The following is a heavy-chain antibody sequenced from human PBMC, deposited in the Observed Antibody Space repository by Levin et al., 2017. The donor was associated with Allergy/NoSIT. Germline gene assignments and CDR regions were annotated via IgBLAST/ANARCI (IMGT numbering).Heavy chain of an antibody. CDR2: IYYSGNT. J-gene: IGHJ6*02. CDR3: GREDGSGSAYHLQYDYGMDV. Sequence: SETLSLTCIVSGGSISSSSYFWAWIRQPPGKGLEWIGTIYYSGNTYYNPSLKSRVTISVDTSNNQFSLKLSSVTAADTAVYYCGREDGSGSAYHLQYDYGMDVWGQGTTVTVSS. V-gene: IGHV4-39*07. CDR1: GGSISSSSYF. D-gene: IGHD3-10*01.